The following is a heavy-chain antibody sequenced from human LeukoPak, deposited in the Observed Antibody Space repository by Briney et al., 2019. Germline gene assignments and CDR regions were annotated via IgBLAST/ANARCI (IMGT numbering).Heavy chain of an antibody. CDR1: GFTFSSYA. CDR3: ARDGGIAVAGSIDY. D-gene: IGHD6-19*01. J-gene: IGHJ4*02. CDR2: VSKDGSNK. V-gene: IGHV3-30-3*01. Sequence: PWGSLRLSCAASGFTFSSYAMHWVRHTPGKGLEWVAVVSKDGSNKFYANSAKGRFTISRDNSKNTLFLQMNSLRPEDTAMYYCARDGGIAVAGSIDYWGQETLVIVSS.